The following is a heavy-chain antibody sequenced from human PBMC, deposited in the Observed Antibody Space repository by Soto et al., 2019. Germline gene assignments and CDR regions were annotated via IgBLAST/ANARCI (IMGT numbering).Heavy chain of an antibody. D-gene: IGHD7-27*01. Sequence: PSETLSLTCAVSGGSISSGGYSWSWIRQPAGKGLEWIGYIYHSGSTYYNPSLKSRVTISVDRSKNQFSLKLSSVTAADTAVYYCARVRRWGSWNFDYWGQGTLVTVS. CDR3: ARVRRWGSWNFDY. V-gene: IGHV4-30-2*01. CDR1: GGSISSGGYS. CDR2: IYHSGST. J-gene: IGHJ4*02.